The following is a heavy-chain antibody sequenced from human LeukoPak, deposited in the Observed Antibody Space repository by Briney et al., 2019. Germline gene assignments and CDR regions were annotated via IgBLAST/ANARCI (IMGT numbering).Heavy chain of an antibody. CDR1: GGSISSYY. CDR2: IYYSGST. CDR3: ARQRSEGSSWSYYYYGMDV. Sequence: SGTLSLTCTVSGGSISSYYGSWIRQPPGKGLEWIGYIYYSGSTNYNPSLKSRVTISVDTSKNQFSRKLSSVTAADTAVYYCARQRSEGSSWSYYYYGMDVWGQGTTVTVSS. J-gene: IGHJ6*02. D-gene: IGHD6-13*01. V-gene: IGHV4-59*08.